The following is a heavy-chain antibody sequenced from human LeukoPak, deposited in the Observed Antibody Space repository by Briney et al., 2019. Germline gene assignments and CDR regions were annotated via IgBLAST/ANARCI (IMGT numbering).Heavy chain of an antibody. Sequence: SETLSLTCAVYGGSFSGYYWSWIRQPPGKGLEWIGSIYYSGSTYYNPSLKSRVTISVDTSKNQFSLKLSSVTAADTAVYYCAREPSRVVTTRGWFDPWGQGTLVTVSS. D-gene: IGHD2-21*02. CDR1: GGSFSGYY. CDR2: IYYSGST. V-gene: IGHV4-34*01. CDR3: AREPSRVVTTRGWFDP. J-gene: IGHJ5*02.